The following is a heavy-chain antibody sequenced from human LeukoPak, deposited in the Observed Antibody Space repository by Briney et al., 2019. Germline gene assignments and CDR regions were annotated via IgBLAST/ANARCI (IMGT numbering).Heavy chain of an antibody. CDR3: AKLGYSYGGGRGPYFDY. CDR1: GFTFSSYG. D-gene: IGHD5-18*01. J-gene: IGHJ4*02. V-gene: IGHV3-30*18. Sequence: GGSLRLSCAASGFTFSSYGMHWVRQAPGKGLEWVAVISYDGSNKYYADSVKGRFTISRDNSKNTVYLQMNSLSAEDTAVYYWAKLGYSYGGGRGPYFDYWGQGTLVTVSS. CDR2: ISYDGSNK.